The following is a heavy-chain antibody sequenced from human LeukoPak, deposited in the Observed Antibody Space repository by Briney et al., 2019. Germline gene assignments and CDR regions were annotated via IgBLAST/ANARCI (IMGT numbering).Heavy chain of an antibody. D-gene: IGHD6-13*01. J-gene: IGHJ5*02. CDR2: INHSGST. CDR1: GGSFSGYY. CDR3: ARPHRYSSSSHNWFDP. Sequence: SETLSLTCAVYGGSFSGYYWSWIRQPPGKGLEWIGEINHSGSTNYNPSLKSRVTISVDTSKNQFSLKLSSVTAADTAVYYCARPHRYSSSSHNWFDPWGQGTLVTVSS. V-gene: IGHV4-34*01.